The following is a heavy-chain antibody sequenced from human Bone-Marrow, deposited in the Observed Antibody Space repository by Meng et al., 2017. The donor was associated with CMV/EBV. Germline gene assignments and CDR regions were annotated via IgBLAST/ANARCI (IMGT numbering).Heavy chain of an antibody. CDR2: ISAYNGNT. CDR1: GYTFTSYG. J-gene: IGHJ4*02. CDR3: AREEGGYSGYDLGY. Sequence: QVSLVQSGAEVKKPGASVKVSCKASGYTFTSYGISWVRQAPGQGLEWMGWISAYNGNTNYAQKFQGRVTMTRDTSISTAYMELSRLRSDDTAVYYCAREEGGYSGYDLGYWGQGTLVTVSS. D-gene: IGHD5-12*01. V-gene: IGHV1-18*01.